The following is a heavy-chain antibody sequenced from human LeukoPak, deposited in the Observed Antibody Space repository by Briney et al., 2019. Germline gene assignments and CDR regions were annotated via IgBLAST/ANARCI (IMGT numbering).Heavy chain of an antibody. CDR2: ISWNSGSI. Sequence: GRSLRLSCAASGFTFDDYAMPWVRQAPGKGLEWVSGISWNSGSIGYADSVKGRFTISRDNAKNSLYLQMNSLRAEDTALYYCAKGPSVVVTDLFDYWGQGTLVTVSS. J-gene: IGHJ4*02. D-gene: IGHD2-21*02. CDR3: AKGPSVVVTDLFDY. V-gene: IGHV3-9*01. CDR1: GFTFDDYA.